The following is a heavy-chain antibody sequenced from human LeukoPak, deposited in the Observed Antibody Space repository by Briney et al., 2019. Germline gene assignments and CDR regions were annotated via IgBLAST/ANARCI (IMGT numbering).Heavy chain of an antibody. Sequence: SDTLSLTCAVSGDSITRSDWWAWIRQPPGKGLEWLGNIYYSGRVYHNPSLQTRVTMSVDSSKNQFSLRLGSVTAVDTAVYFCAKTRSGTYHGDSFDIWGQGILVTVSS. J-gene: IGHJ3*02. D-gene: IGHD1-26*01. CDR2: IYYSGRV. CDR3: AKTRSGTYHGDSFDI. V-gene: IGHV4-28*05. CDR1: GDSITRSDW.